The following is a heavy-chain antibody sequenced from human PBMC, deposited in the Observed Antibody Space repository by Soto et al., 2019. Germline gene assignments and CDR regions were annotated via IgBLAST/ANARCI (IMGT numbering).Heavy chain of an antibody. Sequence: ASVKVSCKASGYTFTSYAMHWVRQAPGQRLEWMGWINAGNGNTKYSQKFQGRVTITRDTSASTAYMELSSVTAADTAVYYCARSRQWLVSYWGQGTLVTVSS. D-gene: IGHD6-19*01. CDR3: ARSRQWLVSY. CDR1: GYTFTSYA. J-gene: IGHJ4*02. CDR2: INAGNGNT. V-gene: IGHV1-3*01.